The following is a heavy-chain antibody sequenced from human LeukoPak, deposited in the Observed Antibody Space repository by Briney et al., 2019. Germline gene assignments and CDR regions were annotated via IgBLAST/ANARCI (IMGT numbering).Heavy chain of an antibody. V-gene: IGHV1-18*01. Sequence: ASVKVSCKASGYAFTSYGISWARQAPGQGLEWMAWTSAYNGNTNYAQKFQGRVTMTTDTSTSTAYMELSSLRSEDTAVYYCARGYGSGNLDPGLDYWGQGTLVTVSS. CDR2: TSAYNGNT. J-gene: IGHJ4*02. CDR1: GYAFTSYG. CDR3: ARGYGSGNLDPGLDY. D-gene: IGHD3-10*01.